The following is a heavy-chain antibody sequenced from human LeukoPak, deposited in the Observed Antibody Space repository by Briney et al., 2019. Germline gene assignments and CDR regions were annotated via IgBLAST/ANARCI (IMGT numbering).Heavy chain of an antibody. J-gene: IGHJ4*02. Sequence: PSETLSLTCTVSGGSISSYYWSWIRQPPGKGLEWIGYIYYSGSTNYNPSLKSRVTISVDTSKNQFSLKLSSVTAADTAAYYCARGLGAGTYYYDSSGYFYYFDYWGQGTLVTVSS. V-gene: IGHV4-59*01. CDR3: ARGLGAGTYYYDSSGYFYYFDY. CDR2: IYYSGST. CDR1: GGSISSYY. D-gene: IGHD3-22*01.